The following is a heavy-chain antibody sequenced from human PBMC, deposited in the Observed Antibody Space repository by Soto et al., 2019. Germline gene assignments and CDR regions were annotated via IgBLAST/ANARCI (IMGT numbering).Heavy chain of an antibody. CDR3: ARDPRTARAYAMDV. V-gene: IGHV3-33*08. CDR1: GFSFSTYD. Sequence: GGSLRLSCAASGFSFSTYDMDWVRQAPGKGLEWVAGVWYDGSNGVSAESVKGRFTISRDNSKNTLYLQMTSLRAEDTAVYYCARDPRTARAYAMDVWGQGTTVTVSS. D-gene: IGHD6-6*01. J-gene: IGHJ6*02. CDR2: VWYDGSNG.